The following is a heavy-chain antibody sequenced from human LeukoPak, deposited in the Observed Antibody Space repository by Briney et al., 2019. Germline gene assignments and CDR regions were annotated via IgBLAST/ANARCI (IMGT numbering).Heavy chain of an antibody. CDR3: ASSDYRSYYYMDV. V-gene: IGHV4-59*01. Sequence: SETLSLTCTVSGGSISSYYWSWIRQPPGKGLEWIGYIYYSGSTNYNPSLKSRVTISVDTSKNQFSLKLSSVTAADTAVYYCASSDYRSYYYMDVWGKGTTVTVSS. D-gene: IGHD4-11*01. CDR2: IYYSGST. J-gene: IGHJ6*03. CDR1: GGSISSYY.